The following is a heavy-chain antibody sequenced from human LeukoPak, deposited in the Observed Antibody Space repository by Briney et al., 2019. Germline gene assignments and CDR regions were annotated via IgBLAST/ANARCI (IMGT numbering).Heavy chain of an antibody. D-gene: IGHD6-13*01. CDR3: ARDPRGGSWYPDY. J-gene: IGHJ4*02. CDR1: GGTFSSYA. Sequence: ASVKVSCKASGGTFSSYAISWVRQAPGQGLEWMGIINPSGGSTSYAKKFQGRVTMTRDTSTSTVYMELSSLRSEDTAVYYCARDPRGGSWYPDYWGQGTLVTVSS. CDR2: INPSGGST. V-gene: IGHV1-46*01.